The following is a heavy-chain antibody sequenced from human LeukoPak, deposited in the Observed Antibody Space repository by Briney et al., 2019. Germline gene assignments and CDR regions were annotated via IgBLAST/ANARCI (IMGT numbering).Heavy chain of an antibody. CDR2: IYYSGST. CDR3: ARSTSAAGIFDY. V-gene: IGHV4-31*03. CDR1: GGSISSGGYY. Sequence: PSETLSLTCTVSGGSISSGGYYWSWIRQHPGKGLEWIGYIYYSGSTYYNPSLKSRVTISVDTSKNQFPLKLSSVTAADTAVYYCARSTSAAGIFDYWGQGTLVTVSS. D-gene: IGHD6-13*01. J-gene: IGHJ4*02.